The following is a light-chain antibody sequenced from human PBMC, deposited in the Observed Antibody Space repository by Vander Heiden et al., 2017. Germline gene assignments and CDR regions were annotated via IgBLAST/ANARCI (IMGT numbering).Light chain of an antibody. V-gene: IGKV3-15*01. CDR2: GAS. CDR3: QQYNNWPRT. CDR1: QSVSSN. Sequence: EIVMTQSPATLSVSPGERATLSCRASQSVSSNLAWYQQKPGQAPRLLIHGASTRATGIPARFSGSGSGTEFTLTISSLQPEDFAVYYCQQYNNWPRTFGQGTKLEIK. J-gene: IGKJ2*01.